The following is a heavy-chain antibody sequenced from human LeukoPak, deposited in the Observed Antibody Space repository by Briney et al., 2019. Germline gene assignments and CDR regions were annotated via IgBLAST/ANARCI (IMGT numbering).Heavy chain of an antibody. Sequence: GGSLRLSCAASGFTFSSYAMSWVRQAPGKGLEWVAIISYDGREKYYADSVKGRFTISRNSSISTVHLQMNSLGLEDTAVYYCAKSFAVTTHSYYGIDVWGQGTTVTVSS. J-gene: IGHJ6*02. CDR3: AKSFAVTTHSYYGIDV. D-gene: IGHD4-17*01. CDR1: GFTFSSYA. CDR2: ISYDGREK. V-gene: IGHV3-30*18.